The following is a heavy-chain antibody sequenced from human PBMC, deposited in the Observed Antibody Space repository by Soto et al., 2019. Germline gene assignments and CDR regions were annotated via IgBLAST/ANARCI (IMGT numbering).Heavy chain of an antibody. D-gene: IGHD6-19*01. J-gene: IGHJ6*02. V-gene: IGHV1-2*04. Sequence: GASVKVSCKASGYTFTGYYMHWVRQAPGQGLEWMGWINPNSGGTNYAQKFQGWVTMTRDTSISTAYMELSRLRSDDTAVYYCARGSHNTADSSGWGGVRQGAYYGVDGWGQGTTVNVSS. CDR1: GYTFTGYY. CDR2: INPNSGGT. CDR3: ARGSHNTADSSGWGGVRQGAYYGVDG.